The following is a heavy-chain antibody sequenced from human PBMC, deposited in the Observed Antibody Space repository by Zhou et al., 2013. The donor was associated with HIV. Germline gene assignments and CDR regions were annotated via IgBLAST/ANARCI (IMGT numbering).Heavy chain of an antibody. V-gene: IGHV1-69*11. J-gene: IGHJ4*02. D-gene: IGHD3-3*01. CDR2: VIPLLGTT. CDR1: GGTFTNFA. Sequence: QVQLVQSGAEVKKPGSSVKVSCKASGGTFTNFAISWVRQARGQGLEWMGGVIPLLGTTDSPQKFQGRVTIIADESTSTVYMELSRLRSDDTAVYYCAAGFGVVPPGFDYWGRGTLVTVSS. CDR3: AAGFGVVPPGFDY.